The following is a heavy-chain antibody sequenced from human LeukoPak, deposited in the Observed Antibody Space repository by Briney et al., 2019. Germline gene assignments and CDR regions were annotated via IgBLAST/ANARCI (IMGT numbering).Heavy chain of an antibody. CDR1: GFTFSSYG. Sequence: GGSLRLSCAASGFTFSSYGMPWVRQAPGKGLEWVAVISYDGSNKYYADSVKGRFTISRDNSKNTLYLQMNSLRAEDTAVYYCAKEEAYGSGSPAGHFDYWGQGTLVTVSS. D-gene: IGHD3-10*01. CDR2: ISYDGSNK. J-gene: IGHJ4*02. CDR3: AKEEAYGSGSPAGHFDY. V-gene: IGHV3-30*18.